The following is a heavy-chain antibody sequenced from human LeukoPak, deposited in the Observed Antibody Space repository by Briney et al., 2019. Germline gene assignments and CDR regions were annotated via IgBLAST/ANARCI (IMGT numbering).Heavy chain of an antibody. Sequence: ASVKVSCKASGYTFTSYAMNWVRQAPGQGLEWMGWINTNTGNPTYAQGFTGRFVFSLDTSVSTAYLQISSLKAEDTAVHYCAREDGGFRSSGYDLFYWGQGTLVTVSS. J-gene: IGHJ4*02. V-gene: IGHV7-4-1*02. CDR1: GYTFTSYA. CDR3: AREDGGFRSSGYDLFY. CDR2: INTNTGNP. D-gene: IGHD3-22*01.